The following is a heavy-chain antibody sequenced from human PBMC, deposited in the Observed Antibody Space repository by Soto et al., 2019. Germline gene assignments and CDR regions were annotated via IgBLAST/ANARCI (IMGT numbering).Heavy chain of an antibody. V-gene: IGHV4-31*03. CDR3: ARAVRHYYYGMDV. CDR2: IYYSGST. Sequence: SETLSLTCTVSGGSISSGGYYWSWIRQHPGKGLEWIGYIYYSGSTYYNPSLKSRVTISVDTSKNQFSLKLSSVTAADTAVYYCARAVRHYYYGMDVWGQGTTVTVSS. J-gene: IGHJ6*02. CDR1: GGSISSGGYY.